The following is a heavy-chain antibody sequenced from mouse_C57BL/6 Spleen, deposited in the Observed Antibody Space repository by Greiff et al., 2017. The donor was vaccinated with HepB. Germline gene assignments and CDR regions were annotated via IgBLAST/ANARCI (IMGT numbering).Heavy chain of an antibody. CDR1: GYSFTNYL. J-gene: IGHJ3*01. Sequence: QVQLQQSGAELVRPGTSVKVSCKASGYSFTNYLIEWVKQRPGQGLEWIGVINPGSGGTNYNEKFKGKATLTADKSSSTAYMQLSSLTSEDSAVYFCARGCYDGYQAWFAYWGQGTLVTVSA. V-gene: IGHV1-54*01. CDR3: ARGCYDGYQAWFAY. CDR2: INPGSGGT. D-gene: IGHD2-3*01.